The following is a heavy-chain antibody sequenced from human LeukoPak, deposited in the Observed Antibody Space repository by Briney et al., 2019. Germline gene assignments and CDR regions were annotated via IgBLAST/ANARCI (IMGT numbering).Heavy chain of an antibody. CDR2: IIPIFGTA. CDR3: ARERRDYYYYMDV. J-gene: IGHJ6*03. CDR1: GGTFSSYA. V-gene: IGHV1-69*13. Sequence: SVKVSCKASGGTFSSYAISWVRQAPGQGLEWMGGIIPIFGTANYAQKFQGRVTITADESTSTAYMELSSPRSEDTAVYYCARERRDYYYYMDVWGKGTTVTVSS.